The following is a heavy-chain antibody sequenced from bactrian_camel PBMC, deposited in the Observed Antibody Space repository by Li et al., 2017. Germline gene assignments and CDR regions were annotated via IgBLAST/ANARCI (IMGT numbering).Heavy chain of an antibody. D-gene: IGHD6*01. V-gene: IGHV3S36*01. CDR2: INGGGGST. J-gene: IGHJ7*01. Sequence: DVQLVESGGGLVQPGGSLRLSCSASGFQFADYPMSWVRQAPGKGLEWVSGINGGGGSTYYADSVKGRFTISRDNTKKELYLQINNLKPEDTARYYCAKAISSGWYNIGYYYGMDYWGKGTQVTVS. CDR1: GFQFADYP.